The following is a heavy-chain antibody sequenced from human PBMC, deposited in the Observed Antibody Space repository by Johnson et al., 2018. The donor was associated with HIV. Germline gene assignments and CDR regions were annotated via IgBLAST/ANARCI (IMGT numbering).Heavy chain of an antibody. Sequence: VQLVESGGGLVHPGGSLRLSCAASGFIVRSNYMNWVRQAPGKGLEWVSVIYSGGDTYYSDSVMGRFTIYRDTSKNTLYLQMNSLRGDDTAVYYCTRVSSTSWALDIWGQGTLVTVSS. CDR1: GFIVRSNY. J-gene: IGHJ3*02. CDR2: IYSGGDT. V-gene: IGHV3-66*01. CDR3: TRVSSTSWALDI. D-gene: IGHD2-15*01.